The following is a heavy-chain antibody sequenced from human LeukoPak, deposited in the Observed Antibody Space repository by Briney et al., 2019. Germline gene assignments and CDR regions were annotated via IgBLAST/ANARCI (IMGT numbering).Heavy chain of an antibody. CDR2: INPSDSYA. V-gene: IGHV5-51*01. CDR3: ARLVSRGVEVADKLPDY. J-gene: IGHJ4*02. D-gene: IGHD6-19*01. Sequence: GESLKISCEGSTYNFTSFWIGWVRQMSGKGPEWMGIINPSDSYARYSPSFQGQVTISVDKSISTAYPQWDSLKASDTAMYYCARLVSRGVEVADKLPDYWGQGTLVTVSS. CDR1: TYNFTSFW.